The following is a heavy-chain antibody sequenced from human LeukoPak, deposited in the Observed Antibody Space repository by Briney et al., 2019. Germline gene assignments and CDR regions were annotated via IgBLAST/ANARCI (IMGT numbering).Heavy chain of an antibody. V-gene: IGHV3-23*01. D-gene: IGHD3-10*01. CDR3: AKRGVLIRVFLVGFHKEAYYFDS. CDR1: GITLSNYD. J-gene: IGHJ4*02. Sequence: GGSLRLSCAVSGITLSNYDMSWVRQAPGKGLEWAAGLSGSGGGTNYADSVQGRFTISRDNPKNTLYLQMNSLRAEDTAVYFCAKRGVLIRVFLVGFHKEAYYFDSWGQGALVTVSS. CDR2: LSGSGGGT.